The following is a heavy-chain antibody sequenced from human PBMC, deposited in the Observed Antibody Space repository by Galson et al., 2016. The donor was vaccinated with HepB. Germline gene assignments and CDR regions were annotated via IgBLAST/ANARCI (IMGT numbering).Heavy chain of an antibody. V-gene: IGHV3-48*04. CDR2: IGFDGNTV. J-gene: IGHJ6*01. CDR1: GVSFGSHS. Sequence: SLRLSCAAPGVSFGSHSMHWVRQAPGKGLEWISYIGFDGNTVHYADSVKGRFTISRDNAKKSLFLQMNSLRAEDTAVYYCARGKVRAILGNILGDYDYGFDVWGQGTTVTVSS. D-gene: IGHD3-22*01. CDR3: ARGKVRAILGNILGDYDYGFDV.